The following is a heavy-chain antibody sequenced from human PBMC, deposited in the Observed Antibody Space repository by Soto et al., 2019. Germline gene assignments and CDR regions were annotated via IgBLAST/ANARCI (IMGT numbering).Heavy chain of an antibody. CDR1: GYSFTSYW. Sequence: GESLKISCKGSGYSFTSYWIGWVRHMPGKGLERMGIIYPGDSDTRSSQSFQGQVTISADKSISTAYLQWSSLKASDTAMYYCARHPAYGMDVWGQGTTVTVSS. V-gene: IGHV5-51*01. J-gene: IGHJ6*02. CDR2: IYPGDSDT. CDR3: ARHPAYGMDV.